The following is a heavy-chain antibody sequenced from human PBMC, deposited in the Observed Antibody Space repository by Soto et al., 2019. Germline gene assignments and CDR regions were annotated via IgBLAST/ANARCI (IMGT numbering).Heavy chain of an antibody. D-gene: IGHD2-2*03. CDR1: GYIFVNYG. J-gene: IGHJ6*02. V-gene: IGHV1-18*01. CDR3: VKLDNFVTRTPQDV. Sequence: QVRLVQSGDEVKKPGASVKVSCKASGYIFVNYGIAWVRQAPGQGLEWMRWISPYTGNTNSASKVQGRLTMTTDTSTSTAYMDLGSLTSDDTAVYYCVKLDNFVTRTPQDVWGQGTTGTVSS. CDR2: ISPYTGNT.